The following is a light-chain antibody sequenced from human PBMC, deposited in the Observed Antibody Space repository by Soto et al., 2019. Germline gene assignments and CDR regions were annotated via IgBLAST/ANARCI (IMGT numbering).Light chain of an antibody. J-gene: IGKJ1*01. CDR1: QSISSW. CDR2: DAS. Sequence: DIQMTQSPSTLSASVGDRVTITCRASQSISSWLAWYQQKPGKAPKLLIYDASSLESGVPSRFSRSGSGTEFTLTISSLQPDDFATYYCQQYNSYSVTFGQGTKVDIK. CDR3: QQYNSYSVT. V-gene: IGKV1-5*01.